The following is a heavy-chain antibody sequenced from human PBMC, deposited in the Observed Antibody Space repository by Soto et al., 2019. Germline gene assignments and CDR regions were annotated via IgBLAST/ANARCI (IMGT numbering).Heavy chain of an antibody. J-gene: IGHJ6*02. V-gene: IGHV1-69*01. CDR2: IIPIFGTA. Sequence: QVQLVQSGAEVKKPGSSVKVSCKASGGTFSSYAISWVRQAPGQGLEWMGGIIPIFGTANYAQKFQGRVTITADESTSTAYMELSSLRSEDTAVYYCARETYCSESSYYYYYYGMDVWGQGTTVTVSS. CDR1: GGTFSSYA. D-gene: IGHD3-10*01. CDR3: ARETYCSESSYYYYYYGMDV.